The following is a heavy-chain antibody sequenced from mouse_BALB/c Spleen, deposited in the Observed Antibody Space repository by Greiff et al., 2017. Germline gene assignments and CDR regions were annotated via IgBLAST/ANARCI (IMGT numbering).Heavy chain of an antibody. CDR3: EREGTGAFAY. Sequence: EVQGVESGGGLVQPGGSLRLSCATSGFTFTDYYMSWVRQPPGKALEWFGFIRNKANGYTTEYSASVKGRFTISRDNSQSILYLQMNTLRAEDSATYYCEREGTGAFAYWGQGTLVTVSA. J-gene: IGHJ3*01. D-gene: IGHD4-1*01. V-gene: IGHV7-3*02. CDR1: GFTFTDYY. CDR2: IRNKANGYTT.